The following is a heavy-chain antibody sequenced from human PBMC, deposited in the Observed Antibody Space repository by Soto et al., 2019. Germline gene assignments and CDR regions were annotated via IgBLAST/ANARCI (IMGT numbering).Heavy chain of an antibody. CDR3: AHRVLRTVFGLVTTTAIYFDF. V-gene: IGHV2-5*02. D-gene: IGHD3-3*01. CDR1: GFSLTTSGVG. Sequence: QITLNESGPTVVRPTETLTLTCRFSGFSLTTSGVGVGWVRQSPGKAPEWLAFIYWDDDKRYSESLKSRLTITNDTSTNQVVLTVANLDPTDTATYYCAHRVLRTVFGLVTTTAIYFDFWGQGTPVAVSS. J-gene: IGHJ4*02. CDR2: IYWDDDK.